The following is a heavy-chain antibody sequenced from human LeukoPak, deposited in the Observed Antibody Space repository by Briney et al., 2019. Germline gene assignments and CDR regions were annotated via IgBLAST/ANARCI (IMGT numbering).Heavy chain of an antibody. CDR2: IVGSTTTM. J-gene: IGHJ6*03. Sequence: GGSLRLSCAASGITFTNFGMNCVRDAPGKGLEWISYIVGSTTTMYYADSVKGRFTISRDNAKNSLYLQMNSLRVEDTAVYYCARDRNYRKGLVKIRYMDVWGKGTTVTVSS. CDR3: ARDRNYRKGLVKIRYMDV. D-gene: IGHD3-16*02. V-gene: IGHV3-48*04. CDR1: GITFTNFG.